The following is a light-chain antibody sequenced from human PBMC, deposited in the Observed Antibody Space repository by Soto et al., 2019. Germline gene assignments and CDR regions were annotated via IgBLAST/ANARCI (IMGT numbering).Light chain of an antibody. V-gene: IGKV1-39*01. CDR3: QQSYSVPYT. J-gene: IGKJ2*01. CDR2: VAS. Sequence: DIQMTQSPPSLSAAVGDRVTITCRASQSINSYLYWYQQKPGKAPDLLIYVASSLQSGVPSRFSGSGSGTDFTLTISSLQPEDSATYYCQQSYSVPYTFGQGTKMQI. CDR1: QSINSY.